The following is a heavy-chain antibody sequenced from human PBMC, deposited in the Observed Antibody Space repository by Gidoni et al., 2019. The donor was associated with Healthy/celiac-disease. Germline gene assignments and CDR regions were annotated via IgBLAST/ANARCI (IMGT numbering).Heavy chain of an antibody. J-gene: IGHJ6*02. Sequence: QVQLVQCGAEVKKPGASVKVSCKASGYTFTSYGISWVPQAPGQGLAWMGVISAYNGNTNYAQKLQGRVTMTTDTATSTAYMELRSLRSDDTAVYYCARDGRDGYNSGYYYYGMDVWGQGTTVTVSS. CDR2: ISAYNGNT. V-gene: IGHV1-18*01. D-gene: IGHD5-12*01. CDR3: ARDGRDGYNSGYYYYGMDV. CDR1: GYTFTSYG.